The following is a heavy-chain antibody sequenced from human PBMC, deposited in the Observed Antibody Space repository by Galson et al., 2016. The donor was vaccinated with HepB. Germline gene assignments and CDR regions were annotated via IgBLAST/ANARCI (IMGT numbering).Heavy chain of an antibody. V-gene: IGHV3-7*01. J-gene: IGHJ4*02. CDR2: IKEDGSEK. CDR3: ASYFSNYVSY. D-gene: IGHD4-11*01. Sequence: SLRLSCATSGLTFSRYWMSWVRQAPGKGLEWVANIKEDGSEKYYVASVKGRFTISRDNAKNSMYLQMNRLRAEDTAVYYCASYFSNYVSYWGQGTLVTVSS. CDR1: GLTFSRYW.